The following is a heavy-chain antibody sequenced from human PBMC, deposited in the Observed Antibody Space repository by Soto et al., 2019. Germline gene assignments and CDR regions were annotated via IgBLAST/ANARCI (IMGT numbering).Heavy chain of an antibody. J-gene: IGHJ5*02. CDR2: ISPSGRDI. CDR3: ARDLVGYCGGDCHFYWFDP. Sequence: DVQLVESGGGLAKPGWSLRLSCEASGFTFGSYRMTWVRQLPGKGLEWVSSISPSGRDIYYADSLEGRFTISRDNAKNSLFLKMKSLRVEDTAVYYCARDLVGYCGGDCHFYWFDPWGQGTLVTVSS. V-gene: IGHV3-21*01. CDR1: GFTFGSYR. D-gene: IGHD2-21*01.